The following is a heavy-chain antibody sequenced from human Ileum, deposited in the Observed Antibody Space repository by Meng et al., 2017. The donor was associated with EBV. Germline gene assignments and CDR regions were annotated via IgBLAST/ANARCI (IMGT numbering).Heavy chain of an antibody. J-gene: IGHJ5*02. V-gene: IGHV1-3*04. CDR3: ARRASQGVDP. CDR1: GYSFVAYA. CDR2: INTLNGHT. Sequence: QVQLVQSGTDVNKPVASLKLSCETSGYSFVAYAIHWVRQAPGQGLEWMGWINTLNGHTEYPQKFQGSVTITSDTSASTVYMELHSLRSQDTAVYYCARRASQGVDPWGQGTLVTVAS.